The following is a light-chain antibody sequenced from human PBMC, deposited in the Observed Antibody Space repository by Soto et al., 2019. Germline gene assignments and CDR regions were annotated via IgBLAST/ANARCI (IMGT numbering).Light chain of an antibody. CDR1: TSDIGDYNY. Sequence: QSVLTQPASVSVSPGQSITISCTGTTSDIGDYNYVSWYQHLPDKVPKLIISLVSNRPSGVSNRFSGSKSGNTASLTISGLQAEDEGDYYCTSWGIFGPGTRSPS. V-gene: IGLV2-14*01. CDR3: TSWGI. CDR2: LVS. J-gene: IGLJ1*01.